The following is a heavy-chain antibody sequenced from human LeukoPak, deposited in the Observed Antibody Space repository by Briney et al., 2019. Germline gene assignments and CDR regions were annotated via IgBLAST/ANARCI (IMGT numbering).Heavy chain of an antibody. V-gene: IGHV1-18*01. CDR3: ARLTQYQFRWIDC. Sequence: ASVKVSCKTSGFAFTDYAITWVRQAPGQGLEWMGWINPYTGSAQYPQKFQGRVTMTTDTSTTTAYMEVRSLRPDDTAVYYCARLTQYQFRWIDCWGQGTLVTVSS. CDR1: GFAFTDYA. CDR2: INPYTGSA. D-gene: IGHD2/OR15-2a*01. J-gene: IGHJ4*02.